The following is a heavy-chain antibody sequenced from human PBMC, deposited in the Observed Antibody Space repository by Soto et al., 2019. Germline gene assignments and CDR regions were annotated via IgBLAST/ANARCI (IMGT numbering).Heavy chain of an antibody. CDR1: GASISSYY. Sequence: QLQLQESGPGLVKPSETLSLTCTVSGASISSYYWNWIRQSPGKGLEWIGYIYPSGSTNYNPSLKTRVTISIDMSKSQFSLRLSSVTAADTAIYYCARGDTFDVWGQGTMVTVSS. CDR3: ARGDTFDV. CDR2: IYPSGST. V-gene: IGHV4-59*01. J-gene: IGHJ3*01.